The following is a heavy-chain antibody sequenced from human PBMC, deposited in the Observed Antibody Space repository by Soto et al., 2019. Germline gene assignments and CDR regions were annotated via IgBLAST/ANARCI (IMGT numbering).Heavy chain of an antibody. CDR3: ARVCPHYYGSGSYSVYFDY. J-gene: IGHJ4*02. V-gene: IGHV4-31*03. CDR1: GGSISSGGYY. Sequence: PSETLSLTCTVSGGSISSGGYYWSWIRQHPGKGLEWIGYIYYSGSTYYNPSLKSRVTISVDTSKNQFSLKLSSVTAADTAVYYCARVCPHYYGSGSYSVYFDYWGQGTLVTVSS. CDR2: IYYSGST. D-gene: IGHD3-10*01.